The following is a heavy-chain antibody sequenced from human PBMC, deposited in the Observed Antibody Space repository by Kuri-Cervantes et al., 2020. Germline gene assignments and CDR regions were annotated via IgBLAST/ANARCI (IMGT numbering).Heavy chain of an antibody. J-gene: IGHJ4*02. D-gene: IGHD6-19*01. CDR3: ARGGSSGCLDY. CDR2: INPNSGGT. V-gene: IGHV1-2*04. CDR1: GYTFTGYY. Sequence: GESLKISCKASGYTFTGYYMHWVRQAPGQGLEWMGWINPNSGGTNYAQKFQGWVTMTRDTSISTAYMELSRLRSDDTAVYYCARGGSSGCLDYWGQGTLVTVSS.